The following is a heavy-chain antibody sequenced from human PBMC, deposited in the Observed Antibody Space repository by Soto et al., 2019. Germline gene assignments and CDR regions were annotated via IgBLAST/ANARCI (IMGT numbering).Heavy chain of an antibody. J-gene: IGHJ4*02. V-gene: IGHV1-69*06. CDR1: GGTFSSYA. D-gene: IGHD3-10*01. CDR3: ARGPYSYGSLYYLDY. CDR2: IIPIFGTA. Sequence: GXSVKVSCKASGGTFSSYAISWVRQAPGQGLEWMGGIIPIFGTANYAQKFQGRVTITADKSTSTAYMELSSLTSEDTAIYYCARGPYSYGSLYYLDYWGQGTLVTVSS.